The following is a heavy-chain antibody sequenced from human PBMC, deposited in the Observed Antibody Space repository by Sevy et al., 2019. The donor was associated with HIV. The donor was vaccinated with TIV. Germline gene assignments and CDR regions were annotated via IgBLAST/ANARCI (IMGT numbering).Heavy chain of an antibody. Sequence: ASVKVACKASGYTFTGYYMHWVRQAPGQGLEWMGWINPNSGGTNYAQKFQGRVTMTRDTSISTAYMELRRLRSDDTAVYYCASSYSTTPRGGWFDPWGQGTLVTVSS. CDR2: INPNSGGT. CDR1: GYTFTGYY. CDR3: ASSYSTTPRGGWFDP. V-gene: IGHV1-2*02. D-gene: IGHD4-4*01. J-gene: IGHJ5*02.